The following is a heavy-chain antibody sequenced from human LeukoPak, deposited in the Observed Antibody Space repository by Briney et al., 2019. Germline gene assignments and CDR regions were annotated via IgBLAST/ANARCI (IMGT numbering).Heavy chain of an antibody. CDR2: IYAGDADT. Sequence: GESLKISCKGSGHTFSTDWIAWVRQMPGKGLEWMGVIYAGDADTRYSPSFQGQVTISADKSLNTAYLQWTNLKASDTAMYYCARHRVVGARSGYFDPWGQGTLVTVSS. J-gene: IGHJ5*02. CDR1: GHTFSTDW. D-gene: IGHD1-26*01. CDR3: ARHRVVGARSGYFDP. V-gene: IGHV5-51*01.